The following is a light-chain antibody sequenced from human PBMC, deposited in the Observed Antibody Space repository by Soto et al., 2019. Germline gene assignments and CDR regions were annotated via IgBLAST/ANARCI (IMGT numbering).Light chain of an antibody. CDR2: AAS. Sequence: AIRMTQSPSSLSASTGDRATITCRASQGISSYLAWYQQKPGKAPKLLIYAASTLKSGVPSRFSGSGSGTDFTLTISCLQYEDFANYYRQQYYSYPITFGQGTRLEIK. V-gene: IGKV1-8*01. CDR3: QQYYSYPIT. CDR1: QGISSY. J-gene: IGKJ5*01.